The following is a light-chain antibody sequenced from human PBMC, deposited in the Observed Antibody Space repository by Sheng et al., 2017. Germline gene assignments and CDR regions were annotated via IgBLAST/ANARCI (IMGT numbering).Light chain of an antibody. CDR2: DAS. CDR1: QSVSSY. J-gene: IGKJ2*01. V-gene: IGKV3-11*01. CDR3: QQRSNWPPGYT. Sequence: EIVLTQSPATLSLSPGERATLSCRASQSVSSYLAWYQQKPGQAPRLLIYDASNRATGIPARFSGSGSGTDFTLTISSLEPEDFAVYYCQQRSNWPPGYTFGRRGPRWRIK.